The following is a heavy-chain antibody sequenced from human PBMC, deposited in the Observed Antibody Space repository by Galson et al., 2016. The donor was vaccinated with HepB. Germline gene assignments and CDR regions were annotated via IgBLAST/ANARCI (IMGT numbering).Heavy chain of an antibody. CDR3: TRSYYYGSGSYGRFDY. CDR1: GFTFGDYS. D-gene: IGHD3-10*01. V-gene: IGHV3-49*03. J-gene: IGHJ4*02. CDR2: IRSKTFGETT. Sequence: SLRLSRAASGFTFGDYSMSWFRQAPGKGLEWVGFIRSKTFGETTEYAASVKGRFAISRDDSKSIAYLQMNSLETDDTAVYYCTRSYYYGSGSYGRFDYWAREAWSPSPQ.